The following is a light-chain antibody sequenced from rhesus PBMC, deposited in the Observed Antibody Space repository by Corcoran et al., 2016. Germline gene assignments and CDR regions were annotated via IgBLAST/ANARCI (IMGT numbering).Light chain of an antibody. J-gene: IGLJ1*01. V-gene: IGLV2-23*01. Sequence: QAALTQPPSVSGSPGQSVTISCTGTFDDVGGYDYVSWFQQHPGTAPKLIIYEVTKRPSGVSARFSGSRSGNTASLTISGLQTEDATDYYCGSYAGSNTFVFGGGTRVTVL. CDR3: GSYAGSNTFV. CDR1: FDDVGGYDY. CDR2: EVT.